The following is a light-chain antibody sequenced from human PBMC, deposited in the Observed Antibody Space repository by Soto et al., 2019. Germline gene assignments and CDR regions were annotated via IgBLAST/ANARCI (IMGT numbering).Light chain of an antibody. J-gene: IGKJ2*01. V-gene: IGKV4-1*01. Sequence: DIVMTQSPDSLAVSLGERATINCKSSQSVLYSSDNKYYLAWYQQNPGQPPKLLIYWASTRESGVPDRFSGSGSGTDFTLTSSSLQAGDVAVYYCQQYYAIPYTFGQGTKLEIK. CDR2: WAS. CDR1: QSVLYSSDNKYY. CDR3: QQYYAIPYT.